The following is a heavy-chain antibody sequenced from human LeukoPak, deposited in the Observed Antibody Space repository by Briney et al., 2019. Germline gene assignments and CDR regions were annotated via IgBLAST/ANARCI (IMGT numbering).Heavy chain of an antibody. D-gene: IGHD5-12*01. Sequence: GGSLKISCKGSGYSFTNYWIGWVRQMPGKGLEWMGIIYPGDSDTRYSPSFQGQVTISVDESISTAYLQWSSLKASDTAMYYCALRLGGHTFDYWGQGTLVTVSS. V-gene: IGHV5-51*01. CDR2: IYPGDSDT. CDR3: ALRLGGHTFDY. J-gene: IGHJ4*02. CDR1: GYSFTNYW.